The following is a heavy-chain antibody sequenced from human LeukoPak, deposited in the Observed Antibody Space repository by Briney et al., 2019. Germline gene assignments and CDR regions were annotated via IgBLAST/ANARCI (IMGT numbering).Heavy chain of an antibody. CDR2: IYYSGST. Sequence: PSETLSLTCTVSGGSISSYYWSWIRQPPGKGLEWIGYIYYSGSTNYNPSLKSRVTISVDTSKNQFSLKLSSVTAADTAVYYCARGRGWIQLWLRFFDYWGQGTLVTVSS. CDR1: GGSISSYY. V-gene: IGHV4-59*12. CDR3: ARGRGWIQLWLRFFDY. J-gene: IGHJ4*02. D-gene: IGHD5-18*01.